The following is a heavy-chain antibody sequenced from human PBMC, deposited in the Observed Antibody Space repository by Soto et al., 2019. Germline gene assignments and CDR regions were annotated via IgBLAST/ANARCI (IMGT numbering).Heavy chain of an antibody. J-gene: IGHJ4*02. CDR3: ARHVSYNWNYVGYFDY. V-gene: IGHV5-10-1*01. CDR1: GYSFTSYW. D-gene: IGHD1-7*01. Sequence: GESLKISCKGSGYSFTSYWISWVRQMPGKGLEWMGRIDPSDSYTNYSPSFQGHVTISADKSISTAYLQWSSLKASDTAMYYRARHVSYNWNYVGYFDYWGQGTLVTVSS. CDR2: IDPSDSYT.